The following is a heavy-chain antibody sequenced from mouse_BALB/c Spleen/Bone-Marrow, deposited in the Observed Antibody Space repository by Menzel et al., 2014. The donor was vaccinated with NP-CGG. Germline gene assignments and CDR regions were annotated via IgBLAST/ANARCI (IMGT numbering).Heavy chain of an antibody. Sequence: EVQGVESGGGLVQPGGSLKLSCAASGFDFSRYWMGWVRQAPGKGLGWIGEINPDGTTINYTPSLKYKFIISRDNAKNTLFLQMSNVRSEDTALYYCARLGYYGGFAYWGQGTLVTVSA. CDR3: ARLGYYGGFAY. V-gene: IGHV4-1*02. D-gene: IGHD2-3*01. CDR1: GFDFSRYW. CDR2: INPDGTTI. J-gene: IGHJ3*01.